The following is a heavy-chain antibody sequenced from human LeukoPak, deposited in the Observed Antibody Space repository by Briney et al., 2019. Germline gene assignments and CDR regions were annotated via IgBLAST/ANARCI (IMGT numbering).Heavy chain of an antibody. CDR3: AGYSYGFDAFDI. D-gene: IGHD5-18*01. CDR2: INHSGST. V-gene: IGHV4-34*01. Sequence: SETLSLTCAVYGGSFSGYYWSWIRQPPGKGLEWIGEINHSGSTNYNPSLKSRVTISVDTSKNQFSLKLSSVTAADTAVYYCAGYSYGFDAFDIWGQGTMVTVSS. J-gene: IGHJ3*02. CDR1: GGSFSGYY.